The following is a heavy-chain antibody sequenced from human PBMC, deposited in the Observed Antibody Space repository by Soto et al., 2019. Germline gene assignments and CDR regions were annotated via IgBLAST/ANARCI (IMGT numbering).Heavy chain of an antibody. CDR3: AKSVGVVVPARYYFDY. Sequence: LRLSCAASGFTFSSYAMRWVRQAPGKGLEWVSAISGSGGSTDYADSVKGRFTISRDNSKNTLYLQMNSLRAEDTAVYYCAKSVGVVVPARYYFDYWGQGTLVTVSS. J-gene: IGHJ4*02. CDR1: GFTFSSYA. D-gene: IGHD2-15*01. V-gene: IGHV3-23*01. CDR2: ISGSGGST.